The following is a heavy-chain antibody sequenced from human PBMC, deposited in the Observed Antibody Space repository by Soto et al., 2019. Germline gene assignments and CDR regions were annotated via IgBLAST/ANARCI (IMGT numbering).Heavy chain of an antibody. J-gene: IGHJ6*02. Sequence: PGGSLRLSCTASGFTFGDYAMSWFRQAPGKGLEWVGFIRSKAYGGTTEYAASVKGRFTISRDDSKSIAYLQMNSLKTEDTAVYYCTRDGSSSSHYYHGMDVWGQGTTVTVSS. CDR2: IRSKAYGGTT. V-gene: IGHV3-49*03. CDR1: GFTFGDYA. CDR3: TRDGSSSSHYYHGMDV. D-gene: IGHD6-6*01.